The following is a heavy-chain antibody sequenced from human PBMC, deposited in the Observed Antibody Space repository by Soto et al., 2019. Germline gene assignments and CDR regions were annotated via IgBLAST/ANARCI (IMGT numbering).Heavy chain of an antibody. CDR3: ARSSANCFDP. Sequence: GGSLRLSCAASGVTFSSYWMSWVRQAPGKGLEWVANIKQDGSEKYYVDSVKGRFTISRDNAKNSLYLQMNSLRAEDTAVYYCARSSANCFDPWGQGTLVTVSS. J-gene: IGHJ5*02. D-gene: IGHD3-22*01. V-gene: IGHV3-7*01. CDR2: IKQDGSEK. CDR1: GVTFSSYW.